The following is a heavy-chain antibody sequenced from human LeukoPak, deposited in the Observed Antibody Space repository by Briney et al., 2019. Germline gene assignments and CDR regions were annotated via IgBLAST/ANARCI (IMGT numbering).Heavy chain of an antibody. J-gene: IGHJ4*02. CDR3: ARSQGQYDFWSGYYHPYFGY. D-gene: IGHD3-3*01. CDR1: GGSFSGYY. Sequence: PSETLSLTCAVYGGSFSGYYWSWIRQPPGKGLKWIGEINHSGSTNYNPSLKSRVTISVDTYKNQFSLKLSSVTAADTAVYYCARSQGQYDFWSGYYHPYFGYWGQGTLVTVSS. CDR2: INHSGST. V-gene: IGHV4-34*01.